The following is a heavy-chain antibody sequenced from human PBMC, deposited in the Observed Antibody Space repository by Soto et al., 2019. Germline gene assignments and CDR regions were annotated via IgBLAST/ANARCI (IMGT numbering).Heavy chain of an antibody. CDR3: ARVEQYCTSTNCLDS. D-gene: IGHD2-2*01. CDR1: GYSFSNSG. J-gene: IGHJ4*02. Sequence: ASVKVSCKASGYSFSNSGTTWVRQAPGQGLQWLGWISAYNGDANYAQNLQGRVTMTTDKSTSTAYMELRGLRSDDTAVYYCARVEQYCTSTNCLDSWGQGTLVTVSS. CDR2: ISAYNGDA. V-gene: IGHV1-18*01.